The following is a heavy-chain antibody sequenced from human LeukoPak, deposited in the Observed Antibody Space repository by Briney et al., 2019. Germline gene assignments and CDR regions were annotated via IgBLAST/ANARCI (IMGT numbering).Heavy chain of an antibody. V-gene: IGHV4-34*01. D-gene: IGHD3-22*01. CDR2: INHSGST. J-gene: IGHJ5*02. CDR1: GGSFSGYY. Sequence: SETLSLTCAVYGGSFSGYYWSWIRQPPGKGLEWIGEINHSGSTNYNPSLKSRVTISVDTSKNQFSLKLSSVTAADTAVYYCARGTYYYDSSGPTMFDPWGQGTLVTVSS. CDR3: ARGTYYYDSSGPTMFDP.